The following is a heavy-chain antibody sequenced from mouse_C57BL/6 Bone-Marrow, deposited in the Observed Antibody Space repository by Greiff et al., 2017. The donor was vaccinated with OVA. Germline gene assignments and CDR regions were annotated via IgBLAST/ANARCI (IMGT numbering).Heavy chain of an antibody. CDR1: GYSITSGYY. V-gene: IGHV3-6*01. CDR3: ARGDYGSSYYYAMDY. Sequence: EVQLQESGPGLVKPSQSLSLTCSVTGYSITSGYYWNWIRQFPGNKLEWMGYISYDGSNNYNPSLKNRISITRDTSKNQFFLKLNSVTTEDTATYYCARGDYGSSYYYAMDYWGQGTSVTVSS. D-gene: IGHD1-1*01. CDR2: ISYDGSN. J-gene: IGHJ4*01.